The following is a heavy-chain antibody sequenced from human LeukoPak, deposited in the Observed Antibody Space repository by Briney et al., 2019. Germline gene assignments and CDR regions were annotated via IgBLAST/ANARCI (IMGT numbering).Heavy chain of an antibody. Sequence: GGSLRLSCAASGFTFSSYAMHWVRQAPGKGLEWVAVISYDGSNKYYADSVKGRFTISRDNSKNTLYLQMNRPRAEDTAVYYCAKDNGISGTSDWGQGTLVTVSS. CDR3: AKDNGISGTSD. J-gene: IGHJ4*02. CDR1: GFTFSSYA. V-gene: IGHV3-30-3*01. D-gene: IGHD1-20*01. CDR2: ISYDGSNK.